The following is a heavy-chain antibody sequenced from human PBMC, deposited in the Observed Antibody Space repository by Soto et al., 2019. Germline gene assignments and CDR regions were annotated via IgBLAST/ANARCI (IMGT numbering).Heavy chain of an antibody. V-gene: IGHV3-33*01. CDR2: IWYDGSNK. CDR1: GFTFSSYG. J-gene: IGHJ4*02. CDR3: AREQISLIAAALKPFDY. Sequence: QVQLVESGGGVVQPGRSLRLSCAASGFTFSSYGMHWVRQAPGKGLEWVAVIWYDGSNKYYADSVKGRFTISRDNSKNTLYLQMNSLRAEDTAVYYCAREQISLIAAALKPFDYWGQGTLVTVSS. D-gene: IGHD6-13*01.